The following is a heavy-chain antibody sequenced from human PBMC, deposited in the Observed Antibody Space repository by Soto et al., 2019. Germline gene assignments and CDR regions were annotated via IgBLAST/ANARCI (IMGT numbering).Heavy chain of an antibody. Sequence: ASVKVSCKVSGYTLTELSMHWVRQAHGKGLEWMGGFDTEGGETIYAQKFQGRVTMTEDTSTDAAYMELSSLRSEDTAVYYCATLTLNYYDSSGYYGQPKYYFDYWGQGTLVTVSS. D-gene: IGHD3-22*01. J-gene: IGHJ4*02. V-gene: IGHV1-24*01. CDR2: FDTEGGET. CDR3: ATLTLNYYDSSGYYGQPKYYFDY. CDR1: GYTLTELS.